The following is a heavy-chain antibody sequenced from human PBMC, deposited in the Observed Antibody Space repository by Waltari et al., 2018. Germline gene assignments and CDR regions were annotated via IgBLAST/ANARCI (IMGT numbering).Heavy chain of an antibody. J-gene: IGHJ6*02. CDR2: IYYSGNT. CDR3: ARLHQWLGFGMDV. Sequence: QLQLQESGPGLVKPSETLSLTCTVSGGSMTISSYYWGWIRQPPGKGLEWIGSIYYSGNTYSNPSLKSRVTISVDTSKSQFSLKLRSVTAADTADYYCARLHQWLGFGMDVWGQGTTVTVSS. V-gene: IGHV4-39*01. CDR1: GGSMTISSYY. D-gene: IGHD6-19*01.